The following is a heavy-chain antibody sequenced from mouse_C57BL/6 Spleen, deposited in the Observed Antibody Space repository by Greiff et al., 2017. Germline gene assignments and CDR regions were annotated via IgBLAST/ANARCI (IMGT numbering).Heavy chain of an antibody. D-gene: IGHD1-1*01. CDR2: IDPSDSYT. CDR1: GYTFTSYW. CDR3: ARGITTVVPFDY. Sequence: QVQLQQPGAELVRPGTSVKLSCKASGYTFTSYWMHWVKQRPGQGLEWIGVIDPSDSYTNYNQKFKGKSTLTVDKSSSTAYMQLSSLTSEDSAVYYCARGITTVVPFDYWGQGTTLTVSS. J-gene: IGHJ2*01. V-gene: IGHV1-59*01.